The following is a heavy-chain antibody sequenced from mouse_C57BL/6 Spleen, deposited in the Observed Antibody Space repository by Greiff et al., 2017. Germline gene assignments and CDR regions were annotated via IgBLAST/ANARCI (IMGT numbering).Heavy chain of an antibody. J-gene: IGHJ2*01. CDR1: GYSFTGYY. CDR2: INPSTGGT. Sequence: EVKLVESGPELVKPGASVKISCKASGYSFTGYYMNWVKQSPEKSLEWIGEINPSTGGTTYNQKFKAKATLTVDKSSSTAYMQLKSLTSEDSAVYYCATYGNSLPFDYWGQGTTLTVSS. V-gene: IGHV1-42*01. D-gene: IGHD2-1*01. CDR3: ATYGNSLPFDY.